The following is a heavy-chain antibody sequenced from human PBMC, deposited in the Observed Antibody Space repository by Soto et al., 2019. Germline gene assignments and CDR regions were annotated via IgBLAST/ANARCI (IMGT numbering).Heavy chain of an antibody. CDR2: IIPILGIA. D-gene: IGHD6-13*01. J-gene: IGHJ4*02. CDR3: ARDGYSIHCDY. V-gene: IGHV1-69*08. CDR1: GGTFSSYT. Sequence: QVQLVQSGAEVKKPGSSVKVSCKASGGTFSSYTISWVRQAPGQGLEWMGRIIPILGIANYAQKFQGRVTITADKSTSTAYMELSNLRCEDTAVYYCARDGYSIHCDYWGQGTLVTVSS.